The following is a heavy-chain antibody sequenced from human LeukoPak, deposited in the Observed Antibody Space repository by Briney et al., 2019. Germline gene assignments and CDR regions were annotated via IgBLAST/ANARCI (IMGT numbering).Heavy chain of an antibody. V-gene: IGHV4-39*07. CDR2: IYHSGST. CDR1: GGSIRSSYYY. Sequence: PSETLSLTCTVSGGSIRSSYYYWGWIRQPPGKGLEWIGYIYHSGSTYYNPSLKSRVTISVDRSKNQFSLKLSSVTAADTAVYYCARGKIAAAGTLIFSGFDYWGQGTLVTVSS. CDR3: ARGKIAAAGTLIFSGFDY. D-gene: IGHD6-13*01. J-gene: IGHJ4*02.